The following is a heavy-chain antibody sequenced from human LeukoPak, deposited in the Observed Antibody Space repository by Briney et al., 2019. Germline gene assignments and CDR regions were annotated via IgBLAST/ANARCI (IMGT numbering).Heavy chain of an antibody. D-gene: IGHD2/OR15-2a*01. CDR3: ARGVSFVY. CDR1: GGSFSGYY. V-gene: IGHV4-34*01. J-gene: IGHJ4*02. CDR2: INHSGST. Sequence: SETLSLTCAVYGGSFSGYYWSWIRQPPGKGLEWIGEINHSGSTNYNPSLKSRVTISVDTSKNQFSLKLSSETAADTAVYYCARGVSFVYWGQGTLVTVSS.